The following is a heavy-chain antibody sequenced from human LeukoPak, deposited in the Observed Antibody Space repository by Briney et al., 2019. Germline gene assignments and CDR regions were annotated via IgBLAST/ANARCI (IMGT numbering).Heavy chain of an antibody. V-gene: IGHV1-69*01. CDR2: IIPIFGTP. D-gene: IGHD6-6*01. CDR1: GGTFRNHD. CDR3: ARRSSSSSSHFDY. Sequence: SVKVPCKASGGTFRNHDINWVRQAPGQGLEWMGGIIPIFGTPNYAQKFQGRVTITADESTTTAYMELSSLRSEDTAVYYCARRSSSSSSHFDYWGRGTLVTVSS. J-gene: IGHJ4*02.